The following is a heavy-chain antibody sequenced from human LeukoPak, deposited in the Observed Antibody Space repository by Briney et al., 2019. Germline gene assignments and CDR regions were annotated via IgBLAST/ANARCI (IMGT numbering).Heavy chain of an antibody. V-gene: IGHV1-18*01. CDR3: ARDGTTVVTGDAFDI. CDR2: ISAYNGNT. J-gene: IGHJ3*02. D-gene: IGHD4-23*01. Sequence: ASVKVSCKASGYTFTSYGISWVRQAPGQGVEWMGWISAYNGNTNYAQKLQGRVTMTTDTSTSTACMELRSLRSDDTAVYYCARDGTTVVTGDAFDIWGQGTMVTVSS. CDR1: GYTFTSYG.